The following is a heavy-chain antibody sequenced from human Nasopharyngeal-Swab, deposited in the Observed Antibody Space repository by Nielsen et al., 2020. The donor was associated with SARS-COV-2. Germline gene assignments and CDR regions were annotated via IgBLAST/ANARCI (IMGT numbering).Heavy chain of an antibody. Sequence: SETLSLTCTVSGGSISSDNYFWSWIRQRPGKGLEWIVYIDYTGKTYYNPSLESRLTISLDTSRNQFSLMLRSVTAADTAVYYCAREVINQAVSDAFDFWGQVTMVTVSS. CDR2: IDYTGKT. J-gene: IGHJ3*01. CDR1: GGSISSDNYF. V-gene: IGHV4-31*03. CDR3: AREVINQAVSDAFDF. D-gene: IGHD3-16*02.